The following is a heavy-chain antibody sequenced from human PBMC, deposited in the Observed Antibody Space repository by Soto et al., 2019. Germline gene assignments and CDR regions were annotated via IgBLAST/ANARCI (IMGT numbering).Heavy chain of an antibody. CDR2: IIPIFGTA. Sequence: QVQLVQSGAEVKKPGSSVKVSCKASGGTFSSYAISWVRQAPGQGLEWMGGIIPIFGTANYAQKFQGRVRLTTDKATSTAYMELSSLRSEDTAVYYCARGGVVVPASYYYYGMDVWGQGTTVTVSA. CDR1: GGTFSSYA. D-gene: IGHD2-2*01. V-gene: IGHV1-69*06. J-gene: IGHJ6*01. CDR3: ARGGVVVPASYYYYGMDV.